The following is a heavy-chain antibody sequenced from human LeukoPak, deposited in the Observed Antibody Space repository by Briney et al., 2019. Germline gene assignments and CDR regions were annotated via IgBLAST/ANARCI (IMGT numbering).Heavy chain of an antibody. CDR3: ARGPGPIAGAKNPFDI. Sequence: GGSLRLSCAASGCTFSAYAMHWVRQAPGKGLEWVAVISYDGSNKYYADSVKGRFTISGDKSKDTLYIQMNSLRPEDTAVYYCARGPGPIAGAKNPFDIWGQGTMVTVSS. CDR1: GCTFSAYA. D-gene: IGHD1-26*01. V-gene: IGHV3-30*01. CDR2: ISYDGSNK. J-gene: IGHJ3*02.